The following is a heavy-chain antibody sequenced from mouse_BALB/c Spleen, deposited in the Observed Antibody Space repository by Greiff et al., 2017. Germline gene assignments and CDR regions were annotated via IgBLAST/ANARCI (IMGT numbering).Heavy chain of an antibody. CDR1: GYTFTSYW. Sequence: VQLQQPGAELVKPGASVKLSCKASGYTFTSYWMHWVKQRPGQGLEWIGEINPSNGRTNYNEKFKSKATLTVDKSSSTAYMQLSSLTSEDSAVYYCARSVRSYYFDYWGQGTTLTVSS. V-gene: IGHV1S81*02. CDR3: ARSVRSYYFDY. CDR2: INPSNGRT. J-gene: IGHJ2*01. D-gene: IGHD1-1*01.